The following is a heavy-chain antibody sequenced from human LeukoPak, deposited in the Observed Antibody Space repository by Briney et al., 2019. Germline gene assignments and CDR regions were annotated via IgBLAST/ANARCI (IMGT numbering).Heavy chain of an antibody. CDR2: MNPNSGNT. J-gene: IGHJ6*02. Sequence: GASVKVSCKASGYTFTSYDINWVRQATGQGLEWMGWMNPNSGNTGYAQKFQGRVTMTRNTSISTAYMELSSLRSEDTAVYYCARGRRIAAVPVGMDVWGQGTTVTVSS. CDR1: GYTFTSYD. V-gene: IGHV1-8*01. D-gene: IGHD6-13*01. CDR3: ARGRRIAAVPVGMDV.